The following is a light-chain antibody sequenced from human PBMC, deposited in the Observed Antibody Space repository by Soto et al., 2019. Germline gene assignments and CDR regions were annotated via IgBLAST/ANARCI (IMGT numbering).Light chain of an antibody. V-gene: IGLV2-14*01. CDR2: DVS. Sequence: QSVLTQPASMSGSPGQSVTISCAGTSSDIGGYNYVSWYQHHPGTAPKLIIYDVSSRPSGVSHRFSGSKSGNTASLTISGLQAEDEADYYCCSLTTSHTYVFGSGTKVTVL. CDR3: CSLTTSHTYV. J-gene: IGLJ1*01. CDR1: SSDIGGYNY.